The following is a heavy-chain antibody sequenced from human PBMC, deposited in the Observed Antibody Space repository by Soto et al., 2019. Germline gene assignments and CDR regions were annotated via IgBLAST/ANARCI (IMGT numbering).Heavy chain of an antibody. J-gene: IGHJ6*03. CDR1: GYSFTNYW. Sequence: PGESLKISCKASGYSFTNYWIGWVRQLPGKGLEWMGIIYPGDSDTTYSPSFQGQVTISADKSISTAYLQWSSLKASDTAMYYCARHEGYCTDAVCFRDYYMDVWGKGTTVTVSS. D-gene: IGHD2-8*01. V-gene: IGHV5-51*01. CDR3: ARHEGYCTDAVCFRDYYMDV. CDR2: IYPGDSDT.